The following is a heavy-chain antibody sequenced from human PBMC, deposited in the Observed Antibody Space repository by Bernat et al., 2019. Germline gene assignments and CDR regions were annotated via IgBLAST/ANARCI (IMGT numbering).Heavy chain of an antibody. V-gene: IGHV3-23*01. CDR3: AKASLHDYGDPRERFDF. CDR2: ISGSGRGT. D-gene: IGHD4-17*01. CDR1: GFTFDSYA. J-gene: IGHJ4*02. Sequence: EVQLLESGGGLVQPGGSLRLSCSASGFTFDSYAMTWVRQAPGKGLEWVAAISGSGRGTYYADSVKGRFTISRDNSRSTLYLQMNSLRAEDTAVYYCAKASLHDYGDPRERFDFWGQGTLVTVSS.